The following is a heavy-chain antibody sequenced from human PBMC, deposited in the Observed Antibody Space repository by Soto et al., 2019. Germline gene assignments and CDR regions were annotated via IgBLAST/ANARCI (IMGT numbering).Heavy chain of an antibody. CDR2: ILHSGET. V-gene: IGHV4-4*02. J-gene: IGHJ3*01. CDR1: GDSITNSRW. CDR3: AYSTGWYRHDV. Sequence: QVQLQESGPGLVKPSGTLSLTCAVSGDSITNSRWWTWVRQPPGKGLEWIGDILHSGETNYNPSLSGRVCISVDKSQNQFSLRVSSVTAADTAVYYCAYSTGWYRHDVWGQGTLVTVSS. D-gene: IGHD6-19*01.